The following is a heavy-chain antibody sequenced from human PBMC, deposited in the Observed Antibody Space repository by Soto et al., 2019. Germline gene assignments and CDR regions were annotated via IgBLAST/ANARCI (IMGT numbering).Heavy chain of an antibody. D-gene: IGHD5-18*01. Sequence: QVQLVQSGAEVKKPGSSVKVSCKASGGTFSSYAISWVRQAPGQGLEWMGGIIPMFGTANYAQKFQGRVTITADESTSTAYMELSSLRSEDTAVYYCATVDTAMVYYYYAMDVWGQGTTVTVSS. CDR2: IIPMFGTA. J-gene: IGHJ6*02. V-gene: IGHV1-69*12. CDR1: GGTFSSYA. CDR3: ATVDTAMVYYYYAMDV.